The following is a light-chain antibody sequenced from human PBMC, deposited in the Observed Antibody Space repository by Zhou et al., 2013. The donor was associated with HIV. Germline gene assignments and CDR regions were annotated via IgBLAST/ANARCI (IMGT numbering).Light chain of an antibody. CDR1: QTISNY. CDR2: AAS. V-gene: IGKV1-16*01. Sequence: DIQMTQSPSSLSASAGDRVTITCRASQTISNYLNWYQQKPGKAPELLIYAASTLQSGVPSRFSGSGSGTDFTLTITCLQSEDFATYYCQQYNSYPIFTFGPGTKVDIK. CDR3: QQYNSYPIFT. J-gene: IGKJ3*01.